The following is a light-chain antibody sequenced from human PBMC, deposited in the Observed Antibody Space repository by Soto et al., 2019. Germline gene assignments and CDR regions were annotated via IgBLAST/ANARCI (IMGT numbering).Light chain of an antibody. V-gene: IGKV3-15*01. CDR2: GAS. Sequence: EIVMTQSPATLSVSPGERATLSCRASQSVSSNLAWYQQKPGQAPRLLIYGASTRATGIPARFSDSGSGTELTLTISSLQSEDFAVYYCQQYNNWPPLTFGGGTKVEIK. CDR1: QSVSSN. CDR3: QQYNNWPPLT. J-gene: IGKJ4*02.